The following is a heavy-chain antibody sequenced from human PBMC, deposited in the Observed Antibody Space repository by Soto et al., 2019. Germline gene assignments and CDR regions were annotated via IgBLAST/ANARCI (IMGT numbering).Heavy chain of an antibody. CDR3: ARDRYYYYGMDV. CDR2: INPNSGGT. Sequence: GASVKVSCKASGYTFTGYYMHWVRQAPGQGLEWMGWINPNSGGTNYAQKFQGWVTMTRDTSISTAYMELSRLRSDDTAVYYCARDRYYYYGMDVWGQGTTVTVSS. V-gene: IGHV1-2*04. J-gene: IGHJ6*02. CDR1: GYTFTGYY.